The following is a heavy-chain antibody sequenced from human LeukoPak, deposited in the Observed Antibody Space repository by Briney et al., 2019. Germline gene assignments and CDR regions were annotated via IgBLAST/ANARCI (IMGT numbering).Heavy chain of an antibody. CDR3: ARLLQGVAGTWGY. D-gene: IGHD6-19*01. Sequence: ESLKISCKASGYSFTTYWIAWVRQMPGKGLEWMGMIYPGDSDTRYSPSFQGQITISVDKSISIAYLQWSSLKASDTAMYYCARLLQGVAGTWGYWGQGTLVTV. CDR2: IYPGDSDT. CDR1: GYSFTTYW. J-gene: IGHJ4*02. V-gene: IGHV5-51*01.